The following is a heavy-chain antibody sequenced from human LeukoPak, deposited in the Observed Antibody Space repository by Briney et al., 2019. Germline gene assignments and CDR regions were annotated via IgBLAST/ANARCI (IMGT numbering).Heavy chain of an antibody. D-gene: IGHD2/OR15-2a*01. CDR1: GGSISSSSYY. J-gene: IGHJ6*02. Sequence: SETLSLTCTVSGGSISSSSYYWSWIRQPPGKGLEWIGEINHSGNTNYNPSLKSRLTISVDTSKNQFSLKVSSVTAADTAVYYCATNSQFGMDVWGQGTTVTVS. CDR3: ATNSQFGMDV. CDR2: INHSGNT. V-gene: IGHV4-39*07.